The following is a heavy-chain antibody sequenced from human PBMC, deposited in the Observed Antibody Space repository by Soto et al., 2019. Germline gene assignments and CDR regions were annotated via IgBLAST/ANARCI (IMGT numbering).Heavy chain of an antibody. J-gene: IGHJ6*02. Sequence: LRLSCAASGFTFSDYYMSWIRQAPGKGLEWVSYISSGGITISYADSVKGRFTISRDNAKNSLYLQMNSLRAEDTAVYYCARGASYYYGLDVWGQGTTVTVSS. V-gene: IGHV3-11*01. CDR3: ARGASYYYGLDV. CDR2: ISSGGITI. CDR1: GFTFSDYY.